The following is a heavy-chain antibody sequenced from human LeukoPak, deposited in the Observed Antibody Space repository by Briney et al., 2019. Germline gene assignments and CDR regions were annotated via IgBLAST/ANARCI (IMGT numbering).Heavy chain of an antibody. D-gene: IGHD2-15*01. J-gene: IGHJ5*02. Sequence: ASVKVSCKASGYTFTGYYIHWVRQAPGQGLEWMGWINPTSGGTNHAQKFQGRVTMTRDTSISTAYMELSRLRSDDTAVYYCARHVGYSNWFDPWGQGTLVTVSS. CDR3: ARHVGYSNWFDP. V-gene: IGHV1-2*02. CDR2: INPTSGGT. CDR1: GYTFTGYY.